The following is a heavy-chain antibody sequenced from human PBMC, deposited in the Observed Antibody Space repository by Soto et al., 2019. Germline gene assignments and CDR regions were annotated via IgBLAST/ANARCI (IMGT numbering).Heavy chain of an antibody. V-gene: IGHV5-10-1*01. CDR3: ARRIRGGYDPDY. J-gene: IGHJ4*02. CDR2: IDPSDSYT. Sequence: GESLKISCKGSGYSFTSYWISWVRQMPGKGLEWMGRIDPSDSYTNYSPSFQGHVTISADKSISTAYLQWSSLKASDTAMYHCARRIRGGYDPDYWGQGTLVTVSS. D-gene: IGHD5-12*01. CDR1: GYSFTSYW.